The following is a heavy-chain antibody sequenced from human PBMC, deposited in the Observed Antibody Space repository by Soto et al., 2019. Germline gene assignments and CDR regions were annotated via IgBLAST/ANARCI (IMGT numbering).Heavy chain of an antibody. Sequence: PSGNLALTCAVYGGCLGGNSWSWIRQPPGKGLEWIGEINHSGSTNYNPSLKSRVAISVDTSKKQFSRNVSTLTAADAAVYDCARFRGAPNGCWGQGTLVTVSS. D-gene: IGHD3-10*01. CDR3: ARFRGAPNGC. CDR2: INHSGST. J-gene: IGHJ4*02. CDR1: GGCLGGNS. V-gene: IGHV4-34*01.